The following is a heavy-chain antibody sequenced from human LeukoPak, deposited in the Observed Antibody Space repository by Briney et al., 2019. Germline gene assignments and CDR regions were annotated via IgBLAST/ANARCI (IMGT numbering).Heavy chain of an antibody. V-gene: IGHV4-59*12. CDR1: GGSISTYY. Sequence: SETLSLTCTVSGGSISTYYWNWIRQPPGKGLEWIGYISYSGSTYYNPSLKSRVTISVDTSKNQFSLKLSSVTAADTAVYYCARGVFSEAYYFDYWGQGTLVTVSS. D-gene: IGHD3-10*01. CDR2: ISYSGST. CDR3: ARGVFSEAYYFDY. J-gene: IGHJ4*02.